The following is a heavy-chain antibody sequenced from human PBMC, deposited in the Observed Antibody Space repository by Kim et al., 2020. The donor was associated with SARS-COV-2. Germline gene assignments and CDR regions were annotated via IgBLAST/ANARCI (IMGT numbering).Heavy chain of an antibody. Sequence: SETLSLTCAVYGGSFSGYYWSWIRQPPGKGLEWIGEINHSGSTNYNPSLKSRVTISVDTSKNQFSLKLSSVTAADTAVYYCARDPPNYYDSSGLRLDWGQGTLVTVSS. CDR1: GGSFSGYY. V-gene: IGHV4-34*01. J-gene: IGHJ4*02. CDR2: INHSGST. CDR3: ARDPPNYYDSSGLRLD. D-gene: IGHD3-22*01.